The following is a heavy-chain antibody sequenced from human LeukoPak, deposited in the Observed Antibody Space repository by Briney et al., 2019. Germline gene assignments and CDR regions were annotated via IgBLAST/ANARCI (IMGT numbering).Heavy chain of an antibody. V-gene: IGHV3-9*01. J-gene: IGHJ4*02. D-gene: IGHD3-22*01. CDR3: AKDQGPYYYDSSGYYYLGDY. CDR2: ISWNSGSI. Sequence: GGSLRLSCAASGFTFDDYAMHWVRRAPGKGLEWVSGISWNSGSIGYADSVKGRFTISRDNAKNSLYLQMNSLRAEDTALYYCAKDQGPYYYDSSGYYYLGDYWGQGTLVTVSS. CDR1: GFTFDDYA.